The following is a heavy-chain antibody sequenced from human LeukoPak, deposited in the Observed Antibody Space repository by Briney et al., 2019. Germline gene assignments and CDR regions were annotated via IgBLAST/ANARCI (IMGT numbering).Heavy chain of an antibody. CDR3: ARDGYDSSGYNELGIDY. D-gene: IGHD3-22*01. CDR1: EFTFSSYG. J-gene: IGHJ4*02. CDR2: ISYDGSNK. V-gene: IGHV3-30*03. Sequence: GRSLRLSCAASEFTFSSYGMHWVRQAPGKGLEWVAVISYDGSNKYYADSVKGRFTISRDNSKNTLYLQMNSLRAEDTAVYYCARDGYDSSGYNELGIDYWGQGTLVTVSS.